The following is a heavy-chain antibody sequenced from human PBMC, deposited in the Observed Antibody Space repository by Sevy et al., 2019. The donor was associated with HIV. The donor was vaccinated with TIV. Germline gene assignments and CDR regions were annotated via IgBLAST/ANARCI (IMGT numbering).Heavy chain of an antibody. J-gene: IGHJ4*02. CDR3: ARGPHPGIAVAGNHPNFDY. Sequence: ASVKVSCKASGYTFTSYGISWVRQAPGQGLEWMGWISAYNGNTNYAQKLQGRVTMTTDTSTGTAYMELRSLRSDDTAVYYCARGPHPGIAVAGNHPNFDYWGQGTLVTVSS. CDR2: ISAYNGNT. CDR1: GYTFTSYG. D-gene: IGHD6-19*01. V-gene: IGHV1-18*01.